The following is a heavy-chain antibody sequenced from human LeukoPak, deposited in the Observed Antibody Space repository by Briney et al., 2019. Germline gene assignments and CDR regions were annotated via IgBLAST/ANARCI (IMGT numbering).Heavy chain of an antibody. D-gene: IGHD3-22*01. CDR3: ARESVDYYDSSGYYSYGY. V-gene: IGHV4-61*02. J-gene: IGHJ4*02. CDR1: GGSISSGSYY. CDR2: IYTSGST. Sequence: ASEPLSLTCTLSGGSISSGSYYWSWIRQPAGKGLEWIGRIYTSGSTHYNPSLKSRVTISVDTSKNQFPLKLSSVTAADTAVYYCARESVDYYDSSGYYSYGYWGQGTLVTVSS.